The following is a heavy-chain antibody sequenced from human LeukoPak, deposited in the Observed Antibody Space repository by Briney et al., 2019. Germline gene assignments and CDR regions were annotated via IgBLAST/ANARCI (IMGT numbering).Heavy chain of an antibody. CDR3: ARGARGSQQWLVDPVFIY. CDR1: GFTFSSYA. D-gene: IGHD6-19*01. Sequence: GGSLRLSCAASGFTFSSYAMHWVRQAPGKGLEWVAVISYDGSNKYYADSVKGRFTISRDNSKNTLYLQMNSLRAEDTAVYYCARGARGSQQWLVDPVFIYWGQGTLVTVSS. V-gene: IGHV3-30-3*01. CDR2: ISYDGSNK. J-gene: IGHJ4*02.